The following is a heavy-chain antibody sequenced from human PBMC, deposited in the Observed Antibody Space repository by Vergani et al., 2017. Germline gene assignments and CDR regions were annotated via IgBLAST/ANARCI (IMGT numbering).Heavy chain of an antibody. CDR3: AKAVKGYCSSTSCYTGEDWFDP. J-gene: IGHJ5*02. Sequence: EMQLVESGGDVVRPGGSLRLSCAASGFTFSSYAMSWVRQAPGKGLEWVSAISGSGGSTYYADSVKGRFTISRDNSKNTLYLQMNSLRAEDTAVYYCAKAVKGYCSSTSCYTGEDWFDPWGQGTLVTVSS. CDR1: GFTFSSYA. V-gene: IGHV3-23*04. D-gene: IGHD2-2*02. CDR2: ISGSGGST.